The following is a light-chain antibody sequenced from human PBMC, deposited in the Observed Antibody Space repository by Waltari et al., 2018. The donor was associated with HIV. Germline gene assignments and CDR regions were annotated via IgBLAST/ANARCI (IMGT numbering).Light chain of an antibody. J-gene: IGLJ3*02. V-gene: IGLV7-46*01. CDR2: DNT. CDR1: TGDVTTGHY. CDR3: LLSYSGARV. Sequence: QAVVTQEPSLTVSPGGTVTLTCGSSTGDVTTGHYAYWFQQMPGQAPRTLIYDNTHKHAWTPARFSGSRPGGKAALTLSGAQPEDEAEYYCLLSYSGARVFGGGTKLTVL.